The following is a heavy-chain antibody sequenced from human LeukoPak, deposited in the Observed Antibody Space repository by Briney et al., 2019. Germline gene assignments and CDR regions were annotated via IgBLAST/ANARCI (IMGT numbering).Heavy chain of an antibody. CDR3: ARDTRPTAWFDP. Sequence: SETLSLTCTVSGGSISSGSYYWSWIRQPAGKGLEWIGRIYTSGSTNYNPSLKSRVTISVDTSKNQFSLKLSSVTAADTAVYYCARDTRPTAWFDPGGQGTLVTVSS. V-gene: IGHV4-61*02. J-gene: IGHJ5*02. CDR2: IYTSGST. CDR1: GGSISSGSYY. D-gene: IGHD4-17*01.